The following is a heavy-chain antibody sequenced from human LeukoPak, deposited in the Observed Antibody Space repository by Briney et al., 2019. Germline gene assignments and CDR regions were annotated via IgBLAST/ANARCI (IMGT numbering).Heavy chain of an antibody. D-gene: IGHD3-10*01. J-gene: IGHJ6*03. CDR2: IIPIFGTA. Sequence: SVKVSCKASAGTFSSYAISWVRQAPGQGLEWMGGIIPIFGTANYAQKFQGRVTITTDESTSTAYMELSSLRSEDTAVYYCARVGGSGSYSYCYYIDVWGKGTTVTVSS. V-gene: IGHV1-69*05. CDR3: ARVGGSGSYSYCYYIDV. CDR1: AGTFSSYA.